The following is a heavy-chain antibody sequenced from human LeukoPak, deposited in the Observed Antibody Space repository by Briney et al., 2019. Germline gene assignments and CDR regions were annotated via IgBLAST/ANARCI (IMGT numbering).Heavy chain of an antibody. D-gene: IGHD2-8*01. J-gene: IGHJ5*02. Sequence: SETLSLTCAVSGYSISSGYYWGWIRQPPGKGLEWIGSIYHSGSTYYNPSLKSRITISVDTSKNQFSLKLSSVTAADTAVYYYARHVGYCTNGVCYWFDPWGQGTLVTVSS. CDR3: ARHVGYCTNGVCYWFDP. V-gene: IGHV4-38-2*01. CDR1: GYSISSGYY. CDR2: IYHSGST.